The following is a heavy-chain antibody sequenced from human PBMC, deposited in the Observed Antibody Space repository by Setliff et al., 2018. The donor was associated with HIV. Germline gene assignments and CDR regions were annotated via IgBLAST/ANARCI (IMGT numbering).Heavy chain of an antibody. CDR1: GFTFTNAW. Sequence: PGGSLRLSCAASGFTFTNAWMSWVRQAPGKGLEWVGRIKSKTDGETEDYAAPGKGRFTISRDDSRSTLYLQMNSLITEDTALYYCTTAVAQNWYGSGNENYWGQGTLVTVSS. CDR2: IKSKTDGETE. V-gene: IGHV3-15*01. J-gene: IGHJ4*02. D-gene: IGHD3-10*01. CDR3: TTAVAQNWYGSGNENY.